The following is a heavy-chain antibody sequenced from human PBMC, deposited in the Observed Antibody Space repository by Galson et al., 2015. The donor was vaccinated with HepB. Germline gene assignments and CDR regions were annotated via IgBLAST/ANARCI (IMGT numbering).Heavy chain of an antibody. V-gene: IGHV3-30-3*01. D-gene: IGHD3-3*01. CDR2: ISYDGTNK. J-gene: IGHJ6*02. CDR1: GFTFSTYA. Sequence: SLRLSCAASGFTFSTYAMHWVRQAPGKGLEWVAVISYDGTNKYYADSVRGRFTISRDNAKNSLYLQMNSLGAEDTAVYYCARDAIGRYDFWSGYWERTHYYYYGMDVWGQGTTVTVSS. CDR3: ARDAIGRYDFWSGYWERTHYYYYGMDV.